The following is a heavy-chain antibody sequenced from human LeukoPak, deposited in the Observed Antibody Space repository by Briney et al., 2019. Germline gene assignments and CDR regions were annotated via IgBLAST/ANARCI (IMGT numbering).Heavy chain of an antibody. J-gene: IGHJ6*03. CDR3: ARRVYGSGTYYNAPDYYYYYMDV. D-gene: IGHD3-10*01. V-gene: IGHV5-51*01. CDR1: GYIFTTYW. Sequence: LGESLKISCKASGYIFTTYWIGWVRQMPGKGLEWMGIIYPGDSNTKYSPSFQGQVTIPADKSISTAYLQWSSLKASDSAMYYCARRVYGSGTYYNAPDYYYYYMDVWGKGTTVTVSS. CDR2: IYPGDSNT.